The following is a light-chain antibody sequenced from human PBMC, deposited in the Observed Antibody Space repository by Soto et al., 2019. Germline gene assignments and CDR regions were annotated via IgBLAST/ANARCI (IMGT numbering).Light chain of an antibody. CDR1: NSDVGSYEF. J-gene: IGLJ1*01. Sequence: QSALTQPASVSGSPGQSITVSCTGTNSDVGSYEFVSWYQQHPGKAPKLMIYEGIKRPSGVSTRFSGSKSGNTASLTISGIQAEEEAQYYCCSYAGSRTVYVFGTGTKVTV. CDR3: CSYAGSRTVYV. CDR2: EGI. V-gene: IGLV2-23*01.